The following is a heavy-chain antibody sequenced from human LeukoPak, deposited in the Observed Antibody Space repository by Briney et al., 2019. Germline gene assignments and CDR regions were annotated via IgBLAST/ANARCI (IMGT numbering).Heavy chain of an antibody. V-gene: IGHV3-23*01. CDR3: AKYAPPTTALTRFFDD. Sequence: GGSLRLSCAASGFSFNNYAMVWVRRTPGKGLEWVSVIGGAGGDIHYADSVKDRFSISRDNSKNTLYLQMNSLRAEDTAVYYCAKYAPPTTALTRFFDDWGQGTLVTVSS. CDR1: GFSFNNYA. CDR2: IGGAGGDI. D-gene: IGHD4-17*01. J-gene: IGHJ4*02.